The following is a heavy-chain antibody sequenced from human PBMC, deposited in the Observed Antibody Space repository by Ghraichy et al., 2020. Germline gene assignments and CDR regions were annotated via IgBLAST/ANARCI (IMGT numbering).Heavy chain of an antibody. CDR1: GFTVSSNY. V-gene: IGHV3-66*01. CDR2: IYIDGST. CDR3: AREVGQQLPPLN. J-gene: IGHJ4*02. D-gene: IGHD6-13*01. Sequence: GGSLRLSCAATGFTVSSNYMSWVRQAPGKGLEWVSVIYIDGSTYYADSVKGRFTISRDNSKNTLYLQMNSLRAEDTAVYYCAREVGQQLPPLNWGQGTLVTVSS.